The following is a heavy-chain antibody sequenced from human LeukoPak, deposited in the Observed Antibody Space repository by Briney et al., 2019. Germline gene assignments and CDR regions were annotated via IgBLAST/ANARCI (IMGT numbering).Heavy chain of an antibody. CDR1: GYTFTSYG. J-gene: IGHJ3*02. V-gene: IGHV1-18*01. Sequence: ASVKVSCKASGYTFTSYGISWVRQAPGQGLEWMGWISAYNGNTNYAQKLQGRVTMTTDISTSTAYMELRSLRSGDTAVYYCARDSRYDSNPDSRRVDIWGQGTMVTVSS. CDR3: ARDSRYDSNPDSRRVDI. D-gene: IGHD3-22*01. CDR2: ISAYNGNT.